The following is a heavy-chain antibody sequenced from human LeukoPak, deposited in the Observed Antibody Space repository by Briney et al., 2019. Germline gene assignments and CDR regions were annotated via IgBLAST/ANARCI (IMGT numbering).Heavy chain of an antibody. CDR1: GYIFISHD. V-gene: IGHV1-8*01. CDR2: MNPNSGNT. Sequence: ASVKVSCKASGYIFISHDINWVRQATGQGLEWVGWMNPNSGNTGYAQKFQGRVTMTRNTSISTAYMELSRLRSEDTAVYYCATSRESNYVWGSYRYPGDYWGQGTLVTVSS. D-gene: IGHD3-16*02. J-gene: IGHJ4*02. CDR3: ATSRESNYVWGSYRYPGDY.